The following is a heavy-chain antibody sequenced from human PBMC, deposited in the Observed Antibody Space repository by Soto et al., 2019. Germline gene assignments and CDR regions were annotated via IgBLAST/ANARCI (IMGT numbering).Heavy chain of an antibody. D-gene: IGHD3-3*01. Sequence: QIQLQLSGPGLVEPSQTLSLTCAISGDSVSSNSAGWNWVRQTPSRGLEWLGRTYYKSKWYYNSALSVKRRITIKPDTSKNQFSLQLNSVTPEDTAVYYCSRGSWDDVSGHYYMDVWGKGTTVTVSS. CDR3: SRGSWDDVSGHYYMDV. V-gene: IGHV6-1*01. CDR2: TYYKSKWYY. CDR1: GDSVSSNSAG. J-gene: IGHJ6*03.